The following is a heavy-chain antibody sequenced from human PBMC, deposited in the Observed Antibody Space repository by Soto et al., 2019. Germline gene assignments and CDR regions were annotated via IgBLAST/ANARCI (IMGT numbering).Heavy chain of an antibody. J-gene: IGHJ5*02. Sequence: QVQLVQSGAEVKKPGSSVKVSCKASGGTFSSYAISWVRQAPGQGLEWIGGIMPIFGTANYAQKFQGRVTITADESTSTAYMELGSLRSEDTAVYYCARAPVDCSSTSCYTGWFDPWGQGTLVTVSS. D-gene: IGHD2-2*02. V-gene: IGHV1-69*01. CDR3: ARAPVDCSSTSCYTGWFDP. CDR1: GGTFSSYA. CDR2: IMPIFGTA.